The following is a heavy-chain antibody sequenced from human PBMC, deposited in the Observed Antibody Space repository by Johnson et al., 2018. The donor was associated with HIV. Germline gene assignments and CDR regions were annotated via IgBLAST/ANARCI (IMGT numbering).Heavy chain of an antibody. Sequence: QVQLVESGGGVVQPGRSLRLSCAASGFSFSSYGIHWVRQAPGQGLEWVAYISYHVGNRYYADSVKGRFTISRDNSKNTLYLQMNSLRAEDTALYYCARAWYSSSAFDIWGQGTMVTVSS. D-gene: IGHD6-6*01. CDR1: GFSFSSYG. CDR2: ISYHVGNR. V-gene: IGHV3-30*03. J-gene: IGHJ3*02. CDR3: ARAWYSSSAFDI.